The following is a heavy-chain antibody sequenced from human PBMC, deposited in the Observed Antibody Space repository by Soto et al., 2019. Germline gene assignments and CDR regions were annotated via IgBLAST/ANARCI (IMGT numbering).Heavy chain of an antibody. D-gene: IGHD6-19*01. CDR3: ARNTVTGTSYYFDH. CDR2: IIPNSGDT. J-gene: IGHJ4*02. V-gene: IGHV1-2*02. CDR1: GYSFSDYY. Sequence: ASVKVSCKASGYSFSDYYIQWVRQAPGQGLEWVGWIIPNSGDTKYGQKFQGRVTLTRDTSINTAYMELSRLEYDDTAVYSCARNTVTGTSYYFDHWGQGTLVTVSS.